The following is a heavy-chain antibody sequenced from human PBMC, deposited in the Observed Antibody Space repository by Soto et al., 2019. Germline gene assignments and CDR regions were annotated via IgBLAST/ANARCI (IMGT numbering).Heavy chain of an antibody. D-gene: IGHD4-17*01. CDR2: ISAYNGNT. V-gene: IGHV1-18*04. CDR3: ARDLWSYGDSVGCDY. CDR1: GYTFTSYG. Sequence: QVQLVQSGAEVKKPGASVKVSCKASGYTFTSYGISWVRQAPGQGLEWMGWISAYNGNTNYAQKLQGRVTMTTDTSTSTGYMELRSLRSDDTAVYYCARDLWSYGDSVGCDYWGQGTLVTVSS. J-gene: IGHJ4*02.